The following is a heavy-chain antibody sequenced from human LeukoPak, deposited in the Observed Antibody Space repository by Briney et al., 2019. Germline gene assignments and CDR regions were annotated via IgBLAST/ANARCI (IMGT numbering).Heavy chain of an antibody. Sequence: PSETLSLTYTVSGGSISSYYWSWIRQPPGKGLEWIGYIYNRGSTNYNPSLKSRVTISVDTSKNQFSLKLNSVTAADTAVYYCARAQYSSSWSFFDSWGQGTLVTASS. CDR3: ARAQYSSSWSFFDS. CDR2: IYNRGST. V-gene: IGHV4-59*01. D-gene: IGHD6-13*01. J-gene: IGHJ4*02. CDR1: GGSISSYY.